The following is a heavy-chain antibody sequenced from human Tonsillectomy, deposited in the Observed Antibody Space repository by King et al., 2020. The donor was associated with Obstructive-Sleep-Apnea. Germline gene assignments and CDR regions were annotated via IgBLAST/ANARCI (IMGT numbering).Heavy chain of an antibody. J-gene: IGHJ6*02. D-gene: IGHD6-13*01. CDR2: INPNSGGT. Sequence: VQLVESGAEVKKPGASVKVSCKASGYTFTGYYMHWVRQAPGQGLEWMGWINPNSGGTNYAQKFQGRVTMTRDTSISTAYMELSRLRSDDTAVYYCAIYILPIAAAADGMDVWGQGTTVTVSS. CDR1: GYTFTGYY. V-gene: IGHV1-2*02. CDR3: AIYILPIAAAADGMDV.